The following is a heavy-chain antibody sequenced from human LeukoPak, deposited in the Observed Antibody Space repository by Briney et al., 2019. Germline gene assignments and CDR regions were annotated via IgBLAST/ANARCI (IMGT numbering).Heavy chain of an antibody. Sequence: TETLSLTCAVYGGSFSGYYWSWIRQPPGKGLEWIGEINHSGSTNYNPSLKSRVTISVDTSKNQFSLKLSSVTAADTAVYYCARISWNSNSDYWGQGTLVTVSS. V-gene: IGHV4-34*01. J-gene: IGHJ4*02. CDR2: INHSGST. D-gene: IGHD1/OR15-1a*01. CDR1: GGSFSGYY. CDR3: ARISWNSNSDY.